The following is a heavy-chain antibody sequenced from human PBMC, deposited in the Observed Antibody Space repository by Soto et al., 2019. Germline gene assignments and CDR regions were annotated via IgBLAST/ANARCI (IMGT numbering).Heavy chain of an antibody. J-gene: IGHJ4*02. Sequence: PSETLSLTCAVSGGSISSGGYSWSWIRQPPGKGLEWIGYIYHSGSTYYNPSLKSRVTTSVDRSKNQFSLKLSSVTAADTAVYYCARATYYSDRSGYLYYFGYWGQGILVTVSS. CDR1: GGSISSGGYS. D-gene: IGHD3-22*01. CDR3: ARATYYSDRSGYLYYFGY. V-gene: IGHV4-30-2*01. CDR2: IYHSGST.